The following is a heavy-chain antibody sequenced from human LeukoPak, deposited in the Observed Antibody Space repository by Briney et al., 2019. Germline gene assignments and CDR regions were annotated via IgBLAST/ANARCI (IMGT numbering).Heavy chain of an antibody. J-gene: IGHJ4*02. D-gene: IGHD3-9*01. Sequence: GGSLRLSCAASGFTFDDYGMSWVRQAAEKGLEWVSGINWNGANTDYADSVKGRFTISRDNAKNSLYLQMNSLRAEDTALYYCARGFDGNFDYWGQGTLVTVSP. CDR2: INWNGANT. CDR3: ARGFDGNFDY. V-gene: IGHV3-20*04. CDR1: GFTFDDYG.